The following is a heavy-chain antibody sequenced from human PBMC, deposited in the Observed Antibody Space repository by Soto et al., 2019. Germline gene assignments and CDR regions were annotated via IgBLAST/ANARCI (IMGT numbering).Heavy chain of an antibody. CDR3: ARGPPISSKFRPEPKKRGFDY. J-gene: IGHJ4*02. Sequence: SETLSLTCTVSGGSISSGGYYWSWIRQHPGKGLEWIGYIYYSGSTYYNPSLKSRVTISVDTSKNQFSLKLSSVTAADTAVYYCARGPPISSKFRPEPKKRGFDYWGQGTLVTVSS. CDR1: GGSISSGGYY. V-gene: IGHV4-31*03. D-gene: IGHD6-13*01. CDR2: IYYSGST.